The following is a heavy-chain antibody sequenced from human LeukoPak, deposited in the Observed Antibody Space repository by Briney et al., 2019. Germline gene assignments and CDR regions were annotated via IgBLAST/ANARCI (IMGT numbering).Heavy chain of an antibody. V-gene: IGHV1-46*01. CDR1: GDTFSSYY. CDR3: ARGGVLRFLEHLDY. J-gene: IGHJ4*02. Sequence: ASVKVSCKASGDTFSSYYMHWVRQAHGQGLEWMGIINPSGGSTTYAQKFQGRVTMTRDTSTSTVYMELSSLRSEDTAVYYCARGGVLRFLEHLDYWGQGTLVTASS. D-gene: IGHD3-3*01. CDR2: INPSGGST.